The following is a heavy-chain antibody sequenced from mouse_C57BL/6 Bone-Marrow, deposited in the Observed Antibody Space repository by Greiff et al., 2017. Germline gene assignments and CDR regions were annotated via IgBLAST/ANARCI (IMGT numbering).Heavy chain of an antibody. CDR1: GYTFTSYG. V-gene: IGHV1-81*01. CDR3: AREHYRFDY. D-gene: IGHD2-14*01. Sequence: VHLVESGAELARPGASVKLSCKASGYTFTSYGISWVKQRTGQGLEWIGEIYPRSGNTYYNEKFKGKATLTADKSSSTAYMELRSLTSEDSAVYFCAREHYRFDYWGQGTTLTVSS. J-gene: IGHJ2*01. CDR2: IYPRSGNT.